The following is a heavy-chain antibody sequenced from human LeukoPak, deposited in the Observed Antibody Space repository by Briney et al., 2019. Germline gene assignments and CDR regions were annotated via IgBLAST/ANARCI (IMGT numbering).Heavy chain of an antibody. D-gene: IGHD2-8*01. Sequence: SETLSLTCTVSGGSISSSSYYWGWIRQPPGKGLEWIGSIYYSGSTYYNPSLKSRVTISVDTSKNQFSLKLSSVTAADTAVYYCARASRGYCTNGVCPYYYYYGMDVWGQGTTVTVSS. V-gene: IGHV4-39*07. J-gene: IGHJ6*02. CDR2: IYYSGST. CDR1: GGSISSSSYY. CDR3: ARASRGYCTNGVCPYYYYYGMDV.